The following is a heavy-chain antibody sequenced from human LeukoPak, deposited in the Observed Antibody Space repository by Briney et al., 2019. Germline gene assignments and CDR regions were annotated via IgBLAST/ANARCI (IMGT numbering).Heavy chain of an antibody. CDR1: GFTVSGNY. CDR2: IYADGNT. V-gene: IGHV3-53*01. Sequence: PGGSLRLSCAVSGFTVSGNYMSWVRQAPGRGLEWVSFIYADGNTYYADSVKGRFTISRDISKNAVYLQMNSLRAEDTAVYYCARDSYGDANFDSWGQGTLVTVSS. CDR3: ARDSYGDANFDS. J-gene: IGHJ4*02. D-gene: IGHD4-17*01.